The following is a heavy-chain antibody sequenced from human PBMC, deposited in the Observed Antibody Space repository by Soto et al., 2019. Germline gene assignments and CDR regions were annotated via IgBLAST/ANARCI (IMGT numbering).Heavy chain of an antibody. CDR2: ISSSGSTI. CDR1: GFTFSSYE. V-gene: IGHV3-48*03. J-gene: IGHJ4*02. Sequence: PGGSLRLSCAASGFTFSSYEMNWVHQAPGKGLEWVSYISSSGSTIYYAGSVKGRFTIPRDNAKNSLYLQMNSLRAEDTAVYYCARGLVVIPLDYWGQGTLVTVSS. CDR3: ARGLVVIPLDY. D-gene: IGHD3-22*01.